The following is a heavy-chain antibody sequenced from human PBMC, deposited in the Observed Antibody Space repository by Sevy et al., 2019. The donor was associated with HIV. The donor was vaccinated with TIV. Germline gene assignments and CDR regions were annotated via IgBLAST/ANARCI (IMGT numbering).Heavy chain of an antibody. CDR2: INPKSGAT. CDR3: ARESYDFWTGPVDYVYGMDV. J-gene: IGHJ6*02. V-gene: IGHV1-2*02. CDR1: GYTFSDSGYY. Sequence: ASVKFSCKASGYTFSDSGYYVHWVRQAPGQGLEWMGWINPKSGATNYAQKFQGRVTMTRDTSVSTANMELSRLTSDDTAVYYCARESYDFWTGPVDYVYGMDVWGQGTTVTVSS. D-gene: IGHD3-3*01.